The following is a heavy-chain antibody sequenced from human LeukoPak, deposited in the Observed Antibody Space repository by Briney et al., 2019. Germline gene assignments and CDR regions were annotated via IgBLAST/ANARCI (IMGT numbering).Heavy chain of an antibody. Sequence: SGGSLRLSCAASGFTFSSYAMHWVRQAPGKGLEYVSAISSNGDNTYYANSVKGRFTISRDNSKNTLYLQMASLRAEDTAVYYCARDPYYYGSGSAFFDYWGQGTLVTVSS. V-gene: IGHV3-64*01. J-gene: IGHJ4*02. CDR3: ARDPYYYGSGSAFFDY. CDR2: ISSNGDNT. CDR1: GFTFSSYA. D-gene: IGHD3-10*01.